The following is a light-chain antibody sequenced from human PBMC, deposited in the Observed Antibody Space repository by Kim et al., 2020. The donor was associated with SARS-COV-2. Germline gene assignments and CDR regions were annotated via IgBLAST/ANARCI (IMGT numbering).Light chain of an antibody. V-gene: IGKV3-15*01. CDR2: GAS. CDR1: QGFSSN. J-gene: IGKJ4*01. Sequence: DILMTQSPSSLSVSVGERATLSCRASQGFSSNLAWYQQKPGKAPRLLIYGASTMQTGIPARFRGRASGTEFTLTISSLQPEDFAPYYCQQNKKFSLLFGGGTKVDIK. CDR3: QQNKKFSLL.